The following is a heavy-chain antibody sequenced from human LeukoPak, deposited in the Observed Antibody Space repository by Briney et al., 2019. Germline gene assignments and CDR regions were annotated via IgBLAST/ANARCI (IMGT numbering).Heavy chain of an antibody. V-gene: IGHV3-21*01. J-gene: IGHJ4*02. CDR1: GFTFSTYT. Sequence: GGSLRLSCAVSGFTFSTYTMNWVRQAPGKGLEWVSSISSSSSYIYYADSVKGRLTISRDNAKNSLYLQMNSLRAEDTAVYYCARSASYDYYFDYWGQGTLVTVSS. CDR2: ISSSSSYI. CDR3: ARSASYDYYFDY. D-gene: IGHD3-16*01.